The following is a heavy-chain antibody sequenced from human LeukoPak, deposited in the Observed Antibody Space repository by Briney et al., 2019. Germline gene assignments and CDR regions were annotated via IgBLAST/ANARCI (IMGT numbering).Heavy chain of an antibody. CDR3: ARTIYDSSYGDALNWFDP. D-gene: IGHD3-22*01. J-gene: IGHJ5*02. CDR2: IIPIFGTA. Sequence: SVKVSCKASGGTFSSYAISWVRQAPGQGLEWMGGIIPIFGTANYAQKFQGRVTITTDESTSSAYMELSSLRSEDTAVYYCARTIYDSSYGDALNWFDPWGQGTLVTVSS. V-gene: IGHV1-69*05. CDR1: GGTFSSYA.